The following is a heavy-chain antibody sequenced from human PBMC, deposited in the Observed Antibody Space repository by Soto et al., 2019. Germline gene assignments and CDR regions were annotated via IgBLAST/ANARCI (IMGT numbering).Heavy chain of an antibody. D-gene: IGHD2-15*01. Sequence: ASVKVSCKASGYTFTSYAMHWVRQAPGQRLEWMGWINASNGNTKYSQKFQGRVTITRDTSASTAYMELSSLRSEDTAVYYCARSEGYDVRADHYYYGMDVWGQGTTVTVSS. CDR1: GYTFTSYA. CDR2: INASNGNT. J-gene: IGHJ6*02. CDR3: ARSEGYDVRADHYYYGMDV. V-gene: IGHV1-3*01.